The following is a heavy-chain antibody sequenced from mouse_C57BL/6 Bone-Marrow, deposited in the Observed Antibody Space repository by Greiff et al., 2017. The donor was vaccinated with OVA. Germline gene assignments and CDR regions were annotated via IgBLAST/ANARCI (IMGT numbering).Heavy chain of an antibody. D-gene: IGHD1-1*01. CDR3: ARRGITTVGYWYFDV. Sequence: EVQLQQSGPELVKPGDSVKISCKASGYSFTGYFMNWVMQSHGKSLEWIGRINPYNGDTFYNQKFKGKATLTVDKSSSTAHMELRSLTSEDSAVYYCARRGITTVGYWYFDVWGTGTTVTVSS. CDR2: INPYNGDT. CDR1: GYSFTGYF. J-gene: IGHJ1*03. V-gene: IGHV1-20*01.